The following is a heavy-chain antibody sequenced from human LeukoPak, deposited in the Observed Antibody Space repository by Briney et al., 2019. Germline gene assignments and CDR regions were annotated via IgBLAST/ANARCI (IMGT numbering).Heavy chain of an antibody. D-gene: IGHD6-13*01. J-gene: IGHJ4*02. Sequence: ASVKVSCKASGCTFSSYAISWVRQAPGQGLEWMGGIIPIFGTANYAQKFQGRVTITTDESTSTAYMELRSLRSDDTAVYYCARDSGIAAAGYWGQGTLVTVSS. CDR3: ARDSGIAAAGY. V-gene: IGHV1-69*05. CDR1: GCTFSSYA. CDR2: IIPIFGTA.